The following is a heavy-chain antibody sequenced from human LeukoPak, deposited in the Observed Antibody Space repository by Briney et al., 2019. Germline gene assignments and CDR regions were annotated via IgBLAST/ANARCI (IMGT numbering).Heavy chain of an antibody. CDR2: IIPIFGTA. V-gene: IGHV1-69*13. Sequence: ASVKVSCKAPGGTFRSYAISWVRQAPGQGLEWMGGIIPIFGTANYAQKFQGRVTITADESTSTAYMELSSLRSEDTAVYYCAREQGYRYGYGDFDYWGQGTLVTVSS. J-gene: IGHJ4*02. D-gene: IGHD5-18*01. CDR3: AREQGYRYGYGDFDY. CDR1: GGTFRSYA.